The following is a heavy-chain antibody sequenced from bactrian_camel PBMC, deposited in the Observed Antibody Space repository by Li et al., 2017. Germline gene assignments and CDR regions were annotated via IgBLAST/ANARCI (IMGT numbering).Heavy chain of an antibody. CDR2: ISRNGNA. V-gene: IGHV3S53*01. D-gene: IGHD2*01. CDR3: AAEASYSGDLFGF. CDR1: GFTRD. J-gene: IGHJ6*01. Sequence: QVQLVESGGGSVQAGESLRLACTASGFTRDMGWYRQAPGNECELVSSISRNGNAKYSDSVKGRFTISQDSAKNTVYLQMNSLKPEDTAMYYCAAEASYSGDLFGFWGQGTQVTVS.